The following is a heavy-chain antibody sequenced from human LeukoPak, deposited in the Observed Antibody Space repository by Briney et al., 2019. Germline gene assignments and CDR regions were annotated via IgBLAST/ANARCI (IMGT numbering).Heavy chain of an antibody. V-gene: IGHV3-74*01. CDR1: GFTFSSYW. Sequence: GGSLRLSCVASGFTFSSYWMYWDRQAPGKGLMWVSRINTDGSSTNYADSVKGRFTISRDNAKNTLYLQMNSLRAEDTAVYYCVAAGTFDYWGQGTLVTVSS. D-gene: IGHD6-13*01. CDR3: VAAGTFDY. CDR2: INTDGSST. J-gene: IGHJ4*02.